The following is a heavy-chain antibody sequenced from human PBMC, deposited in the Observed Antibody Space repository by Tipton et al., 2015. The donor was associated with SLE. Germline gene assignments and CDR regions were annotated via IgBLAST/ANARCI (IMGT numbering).Heavy chain of an antibody. Sequence: TLSLTCTVSGGSISSGSYYWSWIRQPAGKGLEWIGYIYTSGSTNYNPSLKSRVTISVDTSKNQLSLKLSSVTAADTAVYYCARGAEAYCGGDCYFDAFDIWGQGTMVTVSS. CDR3: ARGAEAYCGGDCYFDAFDI. V-gene: IGHV4-61*09. CDR2: IYTSGST. D-gene: IGHD2-21*02. CDR1: GGSISSGSYY. J-gene: IGHJ3*02.